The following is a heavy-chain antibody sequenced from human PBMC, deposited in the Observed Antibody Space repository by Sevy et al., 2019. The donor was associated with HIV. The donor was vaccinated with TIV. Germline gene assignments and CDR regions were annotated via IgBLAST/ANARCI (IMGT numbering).Heavy chain of an antibody. CDR1: GFTFSSYA. CDR2: ISGSGGST. J-gene: IGHJ4*02. Sequence: GGSLRLSCAASGFTFSSYAMSWVRQAPGKGLEWVSAISGSGGSTYYADSVKGRFTISGDNSKNTLYLQRNSLRAEDTAVYYCAKDFGRWLQSPFDYWGQGTLVTVSS. CDR3: AKDFGRWLQSPFDY. D-gene: IGHD5-12*01. V-gene: IGHV3-23*01.